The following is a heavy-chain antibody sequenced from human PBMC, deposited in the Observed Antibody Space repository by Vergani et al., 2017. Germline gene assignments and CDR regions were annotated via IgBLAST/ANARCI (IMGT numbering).Heavy chain of an antibody. CDR1: GFSFSDYG. CDR3: ATKSCGTPGCQIGYFRE. V-gene: IGHV3-30*02. J-gene: IGHJ1*01. CDR2: IRYDGSNE. Sequence: QVQLVESGGGVVQPGGSLRLSCAVSGFSFSDYGMPWVRQAPGKGLEWVAFIRYDGSNEYYVESVKGRFTISRDNSKNTLYLQMNSLRPEDTAVYYCATKSCGTPGCQIGYFREWGQGTLVTVSS. D-gene: IGHD1-1*01.